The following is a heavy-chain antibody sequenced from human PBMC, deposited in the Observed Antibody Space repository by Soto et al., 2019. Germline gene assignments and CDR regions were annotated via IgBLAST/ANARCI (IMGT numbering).Heavy chain of an antibody. CDR1: GFTFSSYS. D-gene: IGHD4-17*01. CDR2: ISSSSSYI. V-gene: IGHV3-21*01. CDR3: ARDQGNDYGDSNFDY. Sequence: GGSLRLSCAASGFTFSSYSMNWVRQAPGKGLEWVSSISSSSSYIYYADSVKGRFTISRDNAKNSLYLQMNSLRAEDTAVYYCARDQGNDYGDSNFDYWGQGTLVTVSS. J-gene: IGHJ4*02.